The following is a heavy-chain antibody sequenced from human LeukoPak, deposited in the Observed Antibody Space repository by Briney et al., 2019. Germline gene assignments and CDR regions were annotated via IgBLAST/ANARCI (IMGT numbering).Heavy chain of an antibody. J-gene: IGHJ6*03. CDR3: ARVVDYGDTYYYYYYMDV. D-gene: IGHD4-17*01. CDR2: MNPNSGNT. CDR1: GYTFTSYD. V-gene: IGHV1-8*03. Sequence: ASMKVSCKASGYTFTSYDINWVRQATGQGLEWMGWMNPNSGNTGYAQKFQGRVTITRNTSISTAYMELSSLRSEDTAVYYCARVVDYGDTYYYYYYMDVWGKETTVTVSS.